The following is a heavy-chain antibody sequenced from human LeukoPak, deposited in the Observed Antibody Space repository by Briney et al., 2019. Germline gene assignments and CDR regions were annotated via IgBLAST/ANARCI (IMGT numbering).Heavy chain of an antibody. V-gene: IGHV3-23*01. J-gene: IGHJ4*02. CDR2: ISGNGDSI. D-gene: IGHD3-3*01. CDR3: AKDRLGLRTFNDY. Sequence: GGSLRLSCSASGFTFSSYAMNWVRQAPGKGLEWVSGISGNGDSIYYGDSVKGRFTISRDNSKSTLYLQMNSLRAEDTAVYYCAKDRLGLRTFNDYWGQGTLVTVSS. CDR1: GFTFSSYA.